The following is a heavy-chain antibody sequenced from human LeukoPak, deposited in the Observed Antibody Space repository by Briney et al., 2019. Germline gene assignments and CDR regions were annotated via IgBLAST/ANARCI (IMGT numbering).Heavy chain of an antibody. CDR3: VKDGDTAMVTFDY. D-gene: IGHD5-18*01. V-gene: IGHV3-64D*06. CDR1: GFTFSSYA. CDR2: ISSNGGST. Sequence: GGSLRLSCSASGFTFSSYAMRWVRQAPGKGLEYVSAISSNGGSTYYADSVKGRFTISRGNSKNTLYLQMSSLRAEDTAVYYCVKDGDTAMVTFDYWGQGTLVTVSS. J-gene: IGHJ4*02.